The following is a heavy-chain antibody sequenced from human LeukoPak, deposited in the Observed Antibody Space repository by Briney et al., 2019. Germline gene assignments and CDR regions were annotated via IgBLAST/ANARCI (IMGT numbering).Heavy chain of an antibody. CDR3: AKDSGPGSYYPTGDED. CDR1: GFTFSNYA. CDR2: ISDSGGGT. Sequence: GGSLTLSCAASGFTFSNYAMTWVRQAPAKGLKWVSSISDSGGGTHYEDSVKGRFTISRDNSKNTLYLQMNSLRAEDTAVYYCAKDSGPGSYYPTGDEDWGPGILVTVSS. J-gene: IGHJ1*01. V-gene: IGHV3-23*01. D-gene: IGHD3-10*01.